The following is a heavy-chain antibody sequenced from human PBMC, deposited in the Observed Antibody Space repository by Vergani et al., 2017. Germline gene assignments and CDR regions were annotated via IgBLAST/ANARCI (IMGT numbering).Heavy chain of an antibody. CDR3: AGVXVGCSRANCVADH. V-gene: IGHV1-2*06. D-gene: IGHD2-2*01. CDR2: IDPNSVDT. Sequence: QVQLVQSGAEVKKPGASVRVSCKASGFTFTSYHIHWVRQAPGQGLDWLGRIDPNSVDTRYSQRFQDRVTITRDTSINTAYMAMTGLGPDDTAIYYCAGVXVGCSRANCVADHWGQGTLVTVSS. J-gene: IGHJ4*02. CDR1: GFTFTSYH.